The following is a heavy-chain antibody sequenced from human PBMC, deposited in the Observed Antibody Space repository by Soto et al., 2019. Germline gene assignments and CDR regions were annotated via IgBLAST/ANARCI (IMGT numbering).Heavy chain of an antibody. J-gene: IGHJ4*02. D-gene: IGHD6-19*01. V-gene: IGHV3-23*01. Sequence: PGGSQRLSYAASGFTFSSYAVSWVRQAPGKGLEWVSAISGSGGSTYYADSVKGRFTISRDNSKNTLYLQMNSLRAEDTAVYYCARRSSGWYFDYWGQGTLVTVS. CDR3: ARRSSGWYFDY. CDR2: ISGSGGST. CDR1: GFTFSSYA.